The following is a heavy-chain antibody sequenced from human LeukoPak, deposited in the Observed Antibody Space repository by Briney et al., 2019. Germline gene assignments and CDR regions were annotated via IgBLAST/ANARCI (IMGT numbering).Heavy chain of an antibody. CDR3: ARGYYYDSSGYPNFDY. V-gene: IGHV4-59*01. Sequence: SETLSLTCTASGGSISSYYWSWIRQPPGKGLEWIGYIHYSGSTNYNPSLKSRVTISVDTSKNQFSLKLSSVTAADTAVYYCARGYYYDSSGYPNFDYWGQGTLVTVSS. J-gene: IGHJ4*02. CDR2: IHYSGST. CDR1: GGSISSYY. D-gene: IGHD3-22*01.